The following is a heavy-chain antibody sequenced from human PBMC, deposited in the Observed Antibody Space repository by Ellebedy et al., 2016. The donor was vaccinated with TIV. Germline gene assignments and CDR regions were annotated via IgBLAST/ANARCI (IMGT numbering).Heavy chain of an antibody. CDR2: INGDNGNP. CDR1: GYTFTSYG. CDR3: ARGDQRGEWELLEFDY. Sequence: ASVKVSCXSSGYTFTSYGVNWVRQAPGKGLEWMGWINGDNGNPNYAQKLQVRVTMTTDTSTNTAYMGLRSLRSDDTAVYYCARGDQRGEWELLEFDYWGQGTLITVSS. J-gene: IGHJ4*02. D-gene: IGHD1-26*01. V-gene: IGHV1-18*01.